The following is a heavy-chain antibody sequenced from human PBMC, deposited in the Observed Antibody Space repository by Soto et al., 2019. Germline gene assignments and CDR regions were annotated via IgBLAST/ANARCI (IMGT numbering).Heavy chain of an antibody. Sequence: SVKVSCKASGGTFSSYAISWVRQAPGQGLEWMGGIIPIFGTANYAQKFQGRVTITADESTSTAYTELSSLRSEDTAVYYCAREVEGYYYDSRTPLGACDIWGQGTMVTV. V-gene: IGHV1-69*13. CDR3: AREVEGYYYDSRTPLGACDI. CDR2: IIPIFGTA. D-gene: IGHD3-22*01. CDR1: GGTFSSYA. J-gene: IGHJ3*02.